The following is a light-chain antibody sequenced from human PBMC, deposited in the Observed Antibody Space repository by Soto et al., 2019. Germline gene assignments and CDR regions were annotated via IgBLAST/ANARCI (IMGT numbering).Light chain of an antibody. CDR1: QGISSS. Sequence: AIQLTQSPSSLSASVGDRVTITCRASQGISSSLAWYQHKPGRAPMLLIYYASSLQSGASSRFSGSRCGTDFTPTISSLQPEDCATYYCQQFQSYARTFGGGTKLEIK. J-gene: IGKJ4*01. CDR2: YAS. CDR3: QQFQSYART. V-gene: IGKV1-13*02.